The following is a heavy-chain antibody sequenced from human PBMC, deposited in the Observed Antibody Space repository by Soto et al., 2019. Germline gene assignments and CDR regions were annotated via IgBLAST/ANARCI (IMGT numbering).Heavy chain of an antibody. Sequence: LRLSCAASGFTFSSYGMHWVRQAPGKGLEWVAVIWYDGSNKYYADSVKGRFTISRDNSKNTLYLQMNSLRAEDTAVYYCARDLDSGSSYYFDYWGQGTLVTVSS. CDR3: ARDLDSGSSYYFDY. CDR1: GFTFSSYG. D-gene: IGHD1-26*01. V-gene: IGHV3-33*01. J-gene: IGHJ4*02. CDR2: IWYDGSNK.